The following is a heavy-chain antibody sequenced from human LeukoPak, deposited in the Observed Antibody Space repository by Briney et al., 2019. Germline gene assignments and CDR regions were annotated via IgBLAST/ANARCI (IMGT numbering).Heavy chain of an antibody. J-gene: IGHJ4*02. CDR1: GFTFSSYI. CDR2: ISTSSSYI. D-gene: IGHD5-24*01. V-gene: IGHV3-21*01. CDR3: ARNQWLQPKRYFDY. Sequence: GGSLRLSCAASGFTFSSYIMNWVRQAPGKGLEWVSSISTSSSYIYYADSVKGRFTISRDNAKKSLYLQMNSLRAEDTAVYYLARNQWLQPKRYFDYWGQEPLVTFS.